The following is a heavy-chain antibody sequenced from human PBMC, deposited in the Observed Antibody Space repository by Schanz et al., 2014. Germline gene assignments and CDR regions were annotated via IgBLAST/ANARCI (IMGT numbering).Heavy chain of an antibody. J-gene: IGHJ6*02. V-gene: IGHV3-9*01. CDR2: ISWNSGSI. Sequence: VQMVESGGGVVQPGGSLRLSCVASGFTFSRYGMHWVRQAPGKGLEWVSGISWNSGSIGYADSVKGRFTISRDDAKNSLYLQMNSLRTEDTALYYCAKDSRGSSFDMDVWGQGTTVTVSS. CDR3: AKDSRGSSFDMDV. CDR1: GFTFSRYG. D-gene: IGHD1-26*01.